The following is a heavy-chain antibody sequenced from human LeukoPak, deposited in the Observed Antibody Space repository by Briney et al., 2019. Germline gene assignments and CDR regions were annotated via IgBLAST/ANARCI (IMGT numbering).Heavy chain of an antibody. CDR2: VSYDSSSK. Sequence: PGGSLRLSCAASGFTFNSYGMHWVRQAPGKGLEWVAVVSYDSSSKYYADSVKGRFTISRDNSKNTLYLQMNSLRAEDTAVYYCAKGRRFGEISSDYWGQGTLVTVSS. CDR3: AKGRRFGEISSDY. J-gene: IGHJ4*02. CDR1: GFTFNSYG. V-gene: IGHV3-30*18. D-gene: IGHD3-10*01.